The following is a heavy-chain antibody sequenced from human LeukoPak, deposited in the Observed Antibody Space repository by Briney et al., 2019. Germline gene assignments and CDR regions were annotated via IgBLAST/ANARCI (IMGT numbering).Heavy chain of an antibody. J-gene: IGHJ5*02. CDR3: ARGARVGTSFWFDP. D-gene: IGHD2-2*01. Sequence: ALVKVSCKASGYTFTSYDINWVRQATGQGLEWMGWMNPNSGNTGYAQKFQGRVTMTRNTSISTAYMELSSLRSEDTAVYYCARGARVGTSFWFDPWGQGTLVTVSS. V-gene: IGHV1-8*01. CDR1: GYTFTSYD. CDR2: MNPNSGNT.